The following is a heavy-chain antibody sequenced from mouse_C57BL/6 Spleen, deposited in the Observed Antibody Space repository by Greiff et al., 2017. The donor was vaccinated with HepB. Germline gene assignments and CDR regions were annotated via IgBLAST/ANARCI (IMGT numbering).Heavy chain of an antibody. CDR2: IDPEDGET. Sequence: DVKLVESGAELVKPGASVKLSCTASGFNIKDYYMHWVKQRTEQGLEWIGRIDPEDGETKYAPKFQGKATITADTSSNTAYLQLSSLTSEDTAVYYCARSERGTGYYFDYWGQGTTLTVSS. CDR3: ARSERGTGYYFDY. V-gene: IGHV14-2*01. CDR1: GFNIKDYY. D-gene: IGHD3-3*01. J-gene: IGHJ2*01.